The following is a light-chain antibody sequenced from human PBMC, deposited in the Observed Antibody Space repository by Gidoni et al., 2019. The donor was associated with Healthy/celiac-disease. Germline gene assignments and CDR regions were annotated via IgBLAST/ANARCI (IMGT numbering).Light chain of an antibody. CDR3: QQSYSTPGT. V-gene: IGKV1-39*01. CDR1: QSISSY. J-gene: IGKJ1*01. CDR2: AAS. Sequence: DIQMTQSPSSLSASVGDRVTITCRASQSISSYLNWYQQKPGKAPKLLIYAASSLQSGVPSSFSGSGSGTYFTLTISSLQPEDFATYYCQQSYSTPGTFGQGTKVEIK.